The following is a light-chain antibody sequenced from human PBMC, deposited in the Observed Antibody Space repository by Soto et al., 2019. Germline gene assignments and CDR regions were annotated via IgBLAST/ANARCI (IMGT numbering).Light chain of an antibody. CDR3: CSRL. Sequence: QSVLTQPASVSGSPGQSITISCTGTSTDPATYDLVSWYQQHPGKAPQLIIYEVAKRPSGVSARFSGSQSGDTASLTMSGLQAADEAYYYCCSRLFGGGTKLTVL. CDR2: EVA. V-gene: IGLV2-23*02. J-gene: IGLJ2*01. CDR1: STDPATYDL.